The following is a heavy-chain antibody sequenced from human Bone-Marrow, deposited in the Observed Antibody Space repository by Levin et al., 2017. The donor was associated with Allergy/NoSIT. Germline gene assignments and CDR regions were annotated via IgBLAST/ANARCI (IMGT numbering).Heavy chain of an antibody. Sequence: TSETLSLTCAVYGGSFSGYYWSWIRQPPGKGLEWIGEINHSGSTNYNPSLKSRVTISVDTSKNQFSLKLSSVTAADTAVYYCARGRTQMATWRDWGQGTLVTVSS. J-gene: IGHJ4*02. CDR1: GGSFSGYY. V-gene: IGHV4-34*01. CDR2: INHSGST. CDR3: ARGRTQMATWRD. D-gene: IGHD5-24*01.